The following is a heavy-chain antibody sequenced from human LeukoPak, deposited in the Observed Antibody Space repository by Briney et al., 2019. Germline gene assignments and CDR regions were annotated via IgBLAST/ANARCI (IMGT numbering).Heavy chain of an antibody. J-gene: IGHJ4*02. V-gene: IGHV3-23*01. Sequence: TGGSLRLSCTASGFNFDTYPMNWVRQAPGKGLEWVSAISGSGGSTYYADSVKGRFTISRDNSKNTLYLQMNSLRAEDTAVYYCAKEHDYGDYVPFDYWGQGTLVTVSS. CDR1: GFNFDTYP. D-gene: IGHD4-17*01. CDR3: AKEHDYGDYVPFDY. CDR2: ISGSGGST.